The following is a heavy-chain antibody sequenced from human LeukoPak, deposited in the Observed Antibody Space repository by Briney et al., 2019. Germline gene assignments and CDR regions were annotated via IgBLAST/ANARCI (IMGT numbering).Heavy chain of an antibody. CDR2: IKGKSDRGTT. J-gene: IGHJ4*02. CDR1: GFTFSNAW. D-gene: IGHD4-23*01. CDR3: ATSGRRWDYFDY. Sequence: GGSLRLSCAASGFTFSNAWMSWVRQAPGKGLEWVGRIKGKSDRGTTDYAAPVKGRFTISRDDSKNTLYLQMSSLKTEDTAVYYCATSGRRWDYFDYWGQGTLVTVSS. V-gene: IGHV3-15*01.